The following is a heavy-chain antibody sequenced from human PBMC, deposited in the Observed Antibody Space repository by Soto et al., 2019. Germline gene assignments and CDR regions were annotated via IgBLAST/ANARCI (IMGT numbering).Heavy chain of an antibody. J-gene: IGHJ4*02. Sequence: QVQLVQSGAEVKKPGASVKVSCKASGYTFTSYGISWVRQAPGQGLEWMGWISAYNGNTNYAQKLQGRVTMTTDTSTSTAYMELRSLRSDDTAVYYCARDVRPYYDFWSGYYKMGRDFDYWGQGTLVTVSS. V-gene: IGHV1-18*01. D-gene: IGHD3-3*01. CDR1: GYTFTSYG. CDR2: ISAYNGNT. CDR3: ARDVRPYYDFWSGYYKMGRDFDY.